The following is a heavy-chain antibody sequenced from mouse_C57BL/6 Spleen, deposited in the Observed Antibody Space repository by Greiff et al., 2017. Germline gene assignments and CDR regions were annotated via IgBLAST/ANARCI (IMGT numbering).Heavy chain of an antibody. D-gene: IGHD1-1*01. J-gene: IGHJ1*03. V-gene: IGHV7-3*01. CDR3: ASRSSLYWYFDV. Sequence: EVQLVESGGGLVQPGGSLSLSCAASGFTFTDYYMSWVRQPPGKALEWLGFIRNKANGYTTEYSASVKGRFTISRDNSQSILYLQMNALRAEDSATYYCASRSSLYWYFDVWGTGTTVTVSS. CDR2: IRNKANGYTT. CDR1: GFTFTDYY.